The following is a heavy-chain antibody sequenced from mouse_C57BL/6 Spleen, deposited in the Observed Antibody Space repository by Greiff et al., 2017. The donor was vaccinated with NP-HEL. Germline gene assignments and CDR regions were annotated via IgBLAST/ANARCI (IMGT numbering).Heavy chain of an antibody. CDR2: ISSGGSYP. CDR1: GFTFSSYG. D-gene: IGHD1-1*01. Sequence: VTLMESVGDLVKPGGSLKLSCAASGFTFSSYGMSWVRQTPAKRLAWVATISSGGSYPYYPDSVKGRFTISRDNAKNTLYLQMSSLKSEDTAMYYCAIIPPITTVVEGWFAYWGQGTLVTVSA. CDR3: AIIPPITTVVEGWFAY. J-gene: IGHJ3*01. V-gene: IGHV5-6*02.